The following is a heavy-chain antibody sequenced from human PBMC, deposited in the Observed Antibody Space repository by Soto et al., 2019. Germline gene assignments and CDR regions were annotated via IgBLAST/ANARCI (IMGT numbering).Heavy chain of an antibody. J-gene: IGHJ4*02. V-gene: IGHV1-69*08. Sequence: QVQLVQSGAEVQKPGSSVKVSCKASGGTFSSYTISWVRQAPGQGLEWMGRIIPILGIANYAQKFQGKVTITAHKSTSKAYMEPGSLRSEDTAVYYCARDLYCSSTSCYRFGSWNYWGQGSLVTVSS. CDR2: IIPILGIA. CDR3: ARDLYCSSTSCYRFGSWNY. D-gene: IGHD2-2*01. CDR1: GGTFSSYT.